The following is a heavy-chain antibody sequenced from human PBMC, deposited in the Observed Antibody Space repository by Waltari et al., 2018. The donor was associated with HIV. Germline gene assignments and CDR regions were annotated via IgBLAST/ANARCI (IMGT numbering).Heavy chain of an antibody. CDR3: ARVSIYGDYPIDY. D-gene: IGHD4-17*01. J-gene: IGHJ4*02. Sequence: QVQLQQWGAGLLKPSETLSLTCAVYGGSFSGYYWSWIRQLPGKGLEWIGEINHNGSTHYNPALKSRVTISVDTSKNQFSLKLSSVTAADTAVYYCARVSIYGDYPIDYWGQGTLVTVSS. CDR2: INHNGST. CDR1: GGSFSGYY. V-gene: IGHV4-34*01.